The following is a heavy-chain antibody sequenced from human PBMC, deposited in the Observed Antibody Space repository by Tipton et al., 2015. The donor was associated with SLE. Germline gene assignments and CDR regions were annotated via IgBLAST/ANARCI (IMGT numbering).Heavy chain of an antibody. Sequence: QLVQSGAEVKKPGESLKISCRVSGYTFANFWISWVRQTPEKGLEWMGFIYPGDSETKYSPSFEGQVTISADKSTSTAYVQWNSLKTSDSAMYYCARDQASLGLDFWGQGTLVTVSS. J-gene: IGHJ4*02. CDR1: GYTFANFW. V-gene: IGHV5-51*01. CDR2: IYPGDSET. CDR3: ARDQASLGLDF.